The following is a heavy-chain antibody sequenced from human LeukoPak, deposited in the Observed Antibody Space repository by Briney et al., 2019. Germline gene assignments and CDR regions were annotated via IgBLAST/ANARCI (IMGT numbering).Heavy chain of an antibody. V-gene: IGHV4-31*03. J-gene: IGHJ5*02. CDR2: IYYSGST. D-gene: IGHD5-24*01. CDR1: GGSISSGGYY. CDR3: ARDLERSWFDP. Sequence: PSETLSFTCTVSGGSISSGGYYWSWIRQHPGKGLEWIGYIYYSGSTYYNPSLKSRVTISVDTSKNQFSLKLSSVTAADTAVYYCARDLERSWFDPWGQGTLVTVSS.